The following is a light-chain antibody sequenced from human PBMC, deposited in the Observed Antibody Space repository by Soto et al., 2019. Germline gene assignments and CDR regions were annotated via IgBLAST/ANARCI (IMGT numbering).Light chain of an antibody. Sequence: QSVLTQPPSASGTPGQRVTISCSGGSSNIGRNTVNWYQQLPGTAPKLLIYSNNQRPSGVPDRFSGSRSGTSASLAITGLQADDEADYYCQSYDSSLIVSKVFGSGTKVTVL. CDR3: QSYDSSLIVSKV. CDR1: SSNIGRNT. J-gene: IGLJ1*01. V-gene: IGLV1-44*01. CDR2: SNN.